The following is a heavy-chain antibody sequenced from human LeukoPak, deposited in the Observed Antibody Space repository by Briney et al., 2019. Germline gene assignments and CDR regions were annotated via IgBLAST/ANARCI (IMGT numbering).Heavy chain of an antibody. CDR2: IYTSGST. D-gene: IGHD3-3*01. CDR1: GGSVSSGSYY. V-gene: IGHV4-61*02. J-gene: IGHJ4*02. Sequence: SETLSLTCTVSGGSVSSGSYYWSWIRQPAGKGLEWIGRIYTSGSTNYNPSLKSRVTISVDTSKNQFSLKLSSVTAADTAVYYCARERDPIRFLEWSQSQEIDYWGQGTLVTVSS. CDR3: ARERDPIRFLEWSQSQEIDY.